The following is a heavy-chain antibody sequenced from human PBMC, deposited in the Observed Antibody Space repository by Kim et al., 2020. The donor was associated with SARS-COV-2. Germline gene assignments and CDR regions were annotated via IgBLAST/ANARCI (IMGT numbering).Heavy chain of an antibody. CDR3: ARLCSSTSCLDY. J-gene: IGHJ4*02. V-gene: IGHV1-18*01. D-gene: IGHD2-2*01. Sequence: ALKLQGRVNMTKDTSTSTAYMELSSLRSDDTAVYYCARLCSSTSCLDYWGQGTLVTVSS.